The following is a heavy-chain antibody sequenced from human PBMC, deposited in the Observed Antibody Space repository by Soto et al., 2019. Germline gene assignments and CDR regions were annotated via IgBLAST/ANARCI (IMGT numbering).Heavy chain of an antibody. V-gene: IGHV4-59*01. CDR3: ARGGSSGYDLVYPWDFGY. CDR2: IYYSGST. J-gene: IGHJ4*02. Sequence: PSETLSLTCTVSGGSISSYYWSWIRQPPGKGLEWIGYIYYSGSTNYNPSLKSRVTISVDTSKNQFSLKLSSVTAADTAVYYCARGGSSGYDLVYPWDFGYWGQGTLVTVSS. CDR1: GGSISSYY. D-gene: IGHD5-12*01.